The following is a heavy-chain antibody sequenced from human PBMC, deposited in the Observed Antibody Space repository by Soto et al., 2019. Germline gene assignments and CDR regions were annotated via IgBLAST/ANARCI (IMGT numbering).Heavy chain of an antibody. D-gene: IGHD2-15*01. CDR3: VRDPLLGYCSGGTCSLDY. CDR1: EFPFSSYW. J-gene: IGHJ4*02. CDR2: IKQDGSEK. V-gene: IGHV3-7*05. Sequence: GWSLRLSCVASEFPFSSYWMSWVRQAPGKGLEWVANIKQDGSEKYYVGSVKGRFTISRDNAKNSLYLEMTSLRAEDTAVYYCVRDPLLGYCSGGTCSLDYWDQGTLVTVSS.